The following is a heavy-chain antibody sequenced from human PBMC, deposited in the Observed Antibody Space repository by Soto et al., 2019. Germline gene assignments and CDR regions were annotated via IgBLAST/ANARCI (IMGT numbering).Heavy chain of an antibody. CDR3: ARGSFSSSSSWFDP. V-gene: IGHV4-31*03. D-gene: IGHD6-6*01. Sequence: QVQLQESGPGLVKPSQTLSLTCSVSGGSISSGDYYWTWIRQHPGKGLEWIGYIYYSGNTYYNPSLQSRVSISLDTSKNQFSPNLYSVTAADTAMYYCARGSFSSSSSWFDPWGQGTLVTVSS. CDR1: GGSISSGDYY. J-gene: IGHJ5*02. CDR2: IYYSGNT.